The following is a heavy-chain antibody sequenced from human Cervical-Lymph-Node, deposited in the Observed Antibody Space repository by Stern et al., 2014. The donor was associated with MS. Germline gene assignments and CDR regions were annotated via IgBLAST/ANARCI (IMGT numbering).Heavy chain of an antibody. V-gene: IGHV1-69*04. J-gene: IGHJ4*02. CDR2: IIPILGRV. CDR3: ATDSDYMTGYQGYFDY. Sequence: QDQLVQSGAEVKKPGSSVKVSCKASGGTFSIYTFSWVRQAPGQGLEWMGRIIPILGRVNYAQKFQGRITITADKPTNTAYMEMNTLRSEDTAVYYCATDSDYMTGYQGYFDYWGQGTRVTVSS. D-gene: IGHD3-9*01. CDR1: GGTFSIYT.